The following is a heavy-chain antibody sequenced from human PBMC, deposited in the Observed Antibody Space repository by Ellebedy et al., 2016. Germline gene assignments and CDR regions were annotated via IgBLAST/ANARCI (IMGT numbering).Heavy chain of an antibody. CDR2: ITDNGGST. J-gene: IGHJ4*02. CDR1: QFIFSNYW. V-gene: IGHV3-23*01. Sequence: GGSLRLXXAVSQFIFSNYWMTWVRQAPGKGLEWVSSITDNGGSTYYADSVKGRFTTSRDNSKNTLYLQMTSLRAEDTAVYYCAKAVERDYWGQGTLVTVSS. D-gene: IGHD6-25*01. CDR3: AKAVERDY.